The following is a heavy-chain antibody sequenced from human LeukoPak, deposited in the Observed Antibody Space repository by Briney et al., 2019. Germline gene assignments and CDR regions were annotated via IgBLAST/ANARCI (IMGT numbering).Heavy chain of an antibody. CDR1: GGTFSIYA. J-gene: IGHJ4*02. CDR2: IIPIFGTA. V-gene: IGHV1-69*13. CDR3: ASEREALAPYYDSSGYYSVFDY. Sequence: ASVTVSFKDSGGTFSIYAISWVRQAPGQGREWMGGIIPIFGTANYAQKFQGRVTITADQSTSTAYMELSSLRSEDTAVYYCASEREALAPYYDSSGYYSVFDYWGQGTLVTVSS. D-gene: IGHD3-22*01.